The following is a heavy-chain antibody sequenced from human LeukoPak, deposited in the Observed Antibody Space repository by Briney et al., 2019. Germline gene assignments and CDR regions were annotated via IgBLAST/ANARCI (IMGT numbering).Heavy chain of an antibody. D-gene: IGHD1-26*01. Sequence: PGGSLRLSCAASGFTFRNYVIHWVRQAPGKRLEWVAVTWYDGSYKYYGDSVKGRFTISRDNSKNTLYLQMASLRVEDTAVYYCARQFDGSHPNAFDIWGQGTMVTVSS. CDR1: GFTFRNYV. J-gene: IGHJ3*02. CDR2: TWYDGSYK. CDR3: ARQFDGSHPNAFDI. V-gene: IGHV3-33*08.